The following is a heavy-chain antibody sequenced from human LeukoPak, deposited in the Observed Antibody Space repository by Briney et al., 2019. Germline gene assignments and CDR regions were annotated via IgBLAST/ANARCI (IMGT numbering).Heavy chain of an antibody. D-gene: IGHD3-10*01. J-gene: IGHJ4*02. Sequence: GGSLRLSCAASGFTFSSYGMHWVRQAPGKGLEWVAVIWYDGSNKYYADSVKGRITISRDNSKNTLYLQMNSLRAEDTAVYYCAKEGTRFGELLSSHFDYWGQGTLVSVSS. CDR2: IWYDGSNK. CDR1: GFTFSSYG. CDR3: AKEGTRFGELLSSHFDY. V-gene: IGHV3-33*06.